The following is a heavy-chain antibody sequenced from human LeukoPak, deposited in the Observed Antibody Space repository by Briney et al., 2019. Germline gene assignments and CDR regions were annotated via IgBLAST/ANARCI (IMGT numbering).Heavy chain of an antibody. D-gene: IGHD4-17*01. J-gene: IGHJ4*02. CDR2: ISAYNGNT. V-gene: IGHV1-18*01. CDR1: GYTFTSYG. Sequence: ASVNVSCKASGYTFTSYGISWVRQAPGQGLERVGWISAYNGNTNYAQKLQGRVTMTTDTSTSTAYMELRSLRSDDTAVYYCARDRHDYGDYPDYWGQGTLVTVSS. CDR3: ARDRHDYGDYPDY.